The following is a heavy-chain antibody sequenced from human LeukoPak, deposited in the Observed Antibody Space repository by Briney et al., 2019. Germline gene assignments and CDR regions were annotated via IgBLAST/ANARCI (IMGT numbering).Heavy chain of an antibody. D-gene: IGHD2-21*02. Sequence: GESLKISCRTSGYSFSTYWIGWVRQKPGTGLEWMGIISPGNSDTTYSPSFEGQVTISADKSISTAYLQWSSLRASDTAMYYCARHVTGAIDYWGQGTLVIVSS. J-gene: IGHJ4*02. V-gene: IGHV5-51*01. CDR2: ISPGNSDT. CDR1: GYSFSTYW. CDR3: ARHVTGAIDY.